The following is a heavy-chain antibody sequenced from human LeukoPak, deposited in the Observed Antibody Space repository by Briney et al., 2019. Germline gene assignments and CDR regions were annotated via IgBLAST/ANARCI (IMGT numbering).Heavy chain of an antibody. V-gene: IGHV3-7*01. CDR3: ARETYYYDSSGPTDY. CDR1: GFTFSSYW. Sequence: GSLRLSCAASGFTFSSYWMSWVRQAPGKGLEWVANIKQDGSEKYYVDSVKGRFTISRDNAKNSLYLQMNSLRAEDTAVYYCARETYYYDSSGPTDYWGQGTLVSVSS. CDR2: IKQDGSEK. J-gene: IGHJ4*02. D-gene: IGHD3-22*01.